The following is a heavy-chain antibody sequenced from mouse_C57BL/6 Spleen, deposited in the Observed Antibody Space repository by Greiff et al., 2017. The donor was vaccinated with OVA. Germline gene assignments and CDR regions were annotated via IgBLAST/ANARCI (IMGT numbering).Heavy chain of an antibody. CDR3: ARIGKGDY. CDR1: GYTFTSYW. J-gene: IGHJ2*01. CDR2: IYPSDSYT. Sequence: VQLQQSGAELVMPGASVKLSCKASGYTFTSYWMHWVKQRPGQGLEWIGDIYPSDSYTNYNEKFKGKATVTVDKSSSTAYMQLSSLTSEDSAVYYCARIGKGDYWGQGTTLTVSS. D-gene: IGHD2-14*01. V-gene: IGHV1-69*01.